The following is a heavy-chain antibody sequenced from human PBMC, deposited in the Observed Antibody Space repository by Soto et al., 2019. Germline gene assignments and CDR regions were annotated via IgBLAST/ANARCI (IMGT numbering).Heavy chain of an antibody. V-gene: IGHV3-33*01. CDR2: IWYDGSNK. J-gene: IGHJ3*02. D-gene: IGHD6-19*01. Sequence: GGSLRLSCAASGFTFSSYGMHWVRQAPGKGLEWVAVIWYDGSNKYYADSVKGRFTISRDNSKNTLYLQMNSLRAEETAVYYCARDKGAVAGKYDAFDIWGQGTMVTVSS. CDR1: GFTFSSYG. CDR3: ARDKGAVAGKYDAFDI.